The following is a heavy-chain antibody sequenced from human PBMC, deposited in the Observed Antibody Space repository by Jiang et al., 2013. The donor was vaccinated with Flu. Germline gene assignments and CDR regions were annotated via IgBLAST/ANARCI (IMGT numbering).Heavy chain of an antibody. V-gene: IGHV3-48*02. Sequence: AASGFTFSSYSMNWVRQAPGKGLEWVSYISSSSSTIYYADSVKGRFTISRDNAKNSLYLQMNSLRDEDTAVYYCARDLWASGHFPSVWGQGTLVTVSS. CDR1: GFTFSSYS. CDR2: ISSSSSTI. CDR3: ARDLWASGHFPSV. D-gene: IGHD3-10*01. J-gene: IGHJ4*02.